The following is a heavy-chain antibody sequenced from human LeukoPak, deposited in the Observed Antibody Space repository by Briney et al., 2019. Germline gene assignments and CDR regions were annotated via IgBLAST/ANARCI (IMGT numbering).Heavy chain of an antibody. J-gene: IGHJ4*02. V-gene: IGHV1-18*01. D-gene: IGHD6-13*01. CDR2: ISAYNGNT. Sequence: GASVKVSCKASGYTFISFGISWMRQAPGQGLEWMGWISAYNGNTDYAQKLQGRVTLTTDTSTSTAYMELRSLRSDDTAVYYCARDLAGAAAGTIPLFDYWGQGTLVTVSS. CDR1: GYTFISFG. CDR3: ARDLAGAAAGTIPLFDY.